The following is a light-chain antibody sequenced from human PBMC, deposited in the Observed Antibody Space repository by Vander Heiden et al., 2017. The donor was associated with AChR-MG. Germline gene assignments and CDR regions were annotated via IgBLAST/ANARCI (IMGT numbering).Light chain of an antibody. V-gene: IGKV1-39*01. Sequence: DIQMTQSPSSMSASVGDRVSITCRASQSMKSHLKWYKQKPRKAPKLLIYAGSSLQSGVPSRFSGSGFGKDFNITISSRQPEDFAAYYCQQTDSTLLYTFGQRTKLEIK. CDR3: QQTDSTLLYT. J-gene: IGKJ2*01. CDR2: AGS. CDR1: QSMKSH.